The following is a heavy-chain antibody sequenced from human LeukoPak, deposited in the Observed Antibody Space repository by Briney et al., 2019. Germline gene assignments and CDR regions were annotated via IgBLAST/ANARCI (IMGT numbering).Heavy chain of an antibody. V-gene: IGHV4-34*01. D-gene: IGHD6-13*01. J-gene: IGHJ4*02. CDR3: ASLLTGSSSWRSDY. CDR1: GGSFSGYY. Sequence: PETLSLTCAVYGGSFSGYYWSWIRQPPGKGLEWIGEINHSGSTNYNPSLKSRVTISVDTSKNQFSLKLSSVTAADTAVYYCASLLTGSSSWRSDYWGQGTLVTVSS. CDR2: INHSGST.